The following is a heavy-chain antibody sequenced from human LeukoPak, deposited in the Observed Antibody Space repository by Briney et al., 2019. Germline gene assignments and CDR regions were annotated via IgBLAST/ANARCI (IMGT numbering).Heavy chain of an antibody. CDR3: ARAGVYYDSSGYYYS. J-gene: IGHJ4*02. V-gene: IGHV3-7*01. Sequence: GGSLRLSCAASGFTFSSYWMSWVRQAPGKGLEWVANIKQDGSEKYYVDSVKGRFTISRDNAKNSLYLQMNSLRAEDTAVYYCARAGVYYDSSGYYYSWGQGTLVTVSS. CDR2: IKQDGSEK. D-gene: IGHD3-22*01. CDR1: GFTFSSYW.